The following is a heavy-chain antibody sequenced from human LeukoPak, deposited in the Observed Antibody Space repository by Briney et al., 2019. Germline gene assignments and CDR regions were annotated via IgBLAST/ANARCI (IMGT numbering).Heavy chain of an antibody. D-gene: IGHD2-15*01. CDR1: GDSVSSNSAA. CDR2: TYYRSKWYN. V-gene: IGHV6-1*01. J-gene: IGHJ3*02. CDR3: ARVGYCSGGSCYEAFDI. Sequence: SQTLSLTCAISGDSVSSNSAAWNWIRQSPSRGLEWLGRTYYRSKWYNDYAVSVKSRITINPDTSKNQFSLKLSSVTAADTAVYYCARVGYCSGGSCYEAFDIWGKGTMVTVSS.